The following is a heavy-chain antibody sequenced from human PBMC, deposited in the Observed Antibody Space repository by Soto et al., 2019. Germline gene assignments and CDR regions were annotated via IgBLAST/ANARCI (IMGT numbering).Heavy chain of an antibody. V-gene: IGHV1-45*01. Sequence: QMQLVQSGAEVKKTGSSVKVSCKGSGNTFTYVYLHWVRQAPGQALEWMGWITPFNGNTKYAQKCQDRGTLTGDRSLNTGYRELGSLRSDGTAMFYCGSGRYDASGYLDYWGQGTLVTVSS. D-gene: IGHD3-22*01. CDR1: GNTFTYVY. CDR3: GSGRYDASGYLDY. J-gene: IGHJ4*02. CDR2: ITPFNGNT.